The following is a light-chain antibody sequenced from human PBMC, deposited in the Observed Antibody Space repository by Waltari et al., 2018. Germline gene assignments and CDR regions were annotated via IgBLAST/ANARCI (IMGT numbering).Light chain of an antibody. V-gene: IGKV1-5*03. J-gene: IGKJ2*01. CDR1: QDINIW. CDR3: QQYQSYYS. Sequence: ILMTQSPSTLSASLGDRVTISCRASQDINIWLAWYQQKPGKAPTLLIYRASTLESGVSSRFSGSGSGTVFTLSISSLQPEDFATYFCQQYQSYYSFGQGTKLEIK. CDR2: RAS.